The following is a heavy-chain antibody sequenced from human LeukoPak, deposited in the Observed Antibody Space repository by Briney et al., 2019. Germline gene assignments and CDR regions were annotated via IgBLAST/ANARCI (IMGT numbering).Heavy chain of an antibody. CDR3: ARSEYSKSIWFDL. J-gene: IGHJ5*02. Sequence: GASVKISCKASGFKFTNFYFPWVRQAPGQGLEWMGIINPSGGTTTYAQKFQGNITMTRDTSTSTVYMEMTSLTSEDTAVYYCARSEYSKSIWFDLWGQGTLVTVSS. V-gene: IGHV1-46*01. CDR1: GFKFTNFY. D-gene: IGHD6-6*01. CDR2: INPSGGTT.